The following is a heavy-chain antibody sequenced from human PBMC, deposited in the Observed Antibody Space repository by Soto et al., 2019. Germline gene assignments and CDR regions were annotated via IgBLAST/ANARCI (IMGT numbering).Heavy chain of an antibody. V-gene: IGHV3-23*01. J-gene: IGHJ4*02. CDR3: AKDYKAYYGSGSPDY. Sequence: GGSLRLSCAASGFTFSSYAMSWVRQAPGKGLEWVSAISGSGGSTYYADSVKGRFTVSRDNSKNTLYLQMNSLRAEDTAVYYCAKDYKAYYGSGSPDYWGQGTLVTVSS. CDR2: ISGSGGST. D-gene: IGHD3-10*01. CDR1: GFTFSSYA.